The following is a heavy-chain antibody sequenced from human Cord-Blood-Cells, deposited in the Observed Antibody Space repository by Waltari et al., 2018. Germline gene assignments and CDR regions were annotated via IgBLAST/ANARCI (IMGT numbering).Heavy chain of an antibody. D-gene: IGHD3-22*01. Sequence: CKASGGTFSSYAISWVRQAPGQGLEWMGGIIPIFGTANYAQKFQGRVTITADESTSTAYMELSSLRSEDTAVYYCARSRDYYDSSGFDYWGQGTLVTVSS. CDR1: GGTFSSYA. V-gene: IGHV1-69*01. CDR2: IIPIFGTA. J-gene: IGHJ4*02. CDR3: ARSRDYYDSSGFDY.